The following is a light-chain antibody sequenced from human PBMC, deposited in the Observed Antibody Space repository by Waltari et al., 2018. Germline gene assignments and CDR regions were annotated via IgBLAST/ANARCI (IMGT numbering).Light chain of an antibody. Sequence: DIQMTQSPSTLSASVGDRVTITCRASQSISTWVAWYQQKPEKAHRLLIFKSSNLENGVPGRFSGSGSGTEFTLTISSLEPDDFATYYCQHYNNYWTFGQGTKVEIK. J-gene: IGKJ1*01. V-gene: IGKV1-5*03. CDR3: QHYNNYWT. CDR1: QSISTW. CDR2: KSS.